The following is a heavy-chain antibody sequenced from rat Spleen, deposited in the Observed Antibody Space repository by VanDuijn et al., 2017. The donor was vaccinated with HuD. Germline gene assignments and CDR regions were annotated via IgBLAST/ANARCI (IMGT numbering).Heavy chain of an antibody. CDR1: GFTFSNCD. CDR3: ARHLREASGVMDV. Sequence: VQLVESGGGLVQPGRSMKLSCVASGFTFSNCDMAWVRQAPKKGLVWMGTIWAGGGINYNSAVQSRLSISRDTSKSQVFLKMNSLQPEDTGTYYCARHLREASGVMDVWGQGASVTVSS. CDR2: IWAGGGI. V-gene: IGHV2-72*01. J-gene: IGHJ4*01. D-gene: IGHD4-3*01.